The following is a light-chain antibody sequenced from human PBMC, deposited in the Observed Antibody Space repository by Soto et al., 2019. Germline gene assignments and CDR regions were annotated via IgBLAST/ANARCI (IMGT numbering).Light chain of an antibody. Sequence: DIQMTQSPSSLSASVGDRVTITCRASQSINTYLNRYQQKPGTAPKLLIYVASILQSGVPSRFSGSGSGTDFTLTITSLQPEDCATYYCQQSYSAPVTFGQGTKLEIK. V-gene: IGKV1-39*01. CDR2: VAS. CDR1: QSINTY. CDR3: QQSYSAPVT. J-gene: IGKJ2*01.